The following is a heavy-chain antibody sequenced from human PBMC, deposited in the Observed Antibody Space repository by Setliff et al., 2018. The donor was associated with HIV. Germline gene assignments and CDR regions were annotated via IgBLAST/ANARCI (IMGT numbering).Heavy chain of an antibody. CDR1: GGSYSSTFHY. D-gene: IGHD3-10*01. J-gene: IGHJ5*02. CDR2: IYHDGNN. V-gene: IGHV4-39*02. Sequence: PSETLSLTCTASGGSYSSTFHYWVWIRQPPGKGLEWVGSIYHDGNNYYNPSLESRVTISADTSETHFSLRLTSATAADTGVYFCARRDLTSVPTWGRGTLVTVSS. CDR3: ARRDLTSVPT.